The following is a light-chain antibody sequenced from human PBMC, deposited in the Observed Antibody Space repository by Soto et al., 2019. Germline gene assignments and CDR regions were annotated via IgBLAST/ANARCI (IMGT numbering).Light chain of an antibody. CDR2: GAS. Sequence: IVRPPHPGELALSHGERATLSCRASQSVSSNFLAWYQQKPGQAPRLLIYGASTRATGIPDRFSGSGSGTDFTLTVSRLEPEDFAVYYCQQYNSSPRTFGQGTKVDIK. CDR3: QQYNSSPRT. V-gene: IGKV3-20*01. CDR1: QSVSSNF. J-gene: IGKJ1*01.